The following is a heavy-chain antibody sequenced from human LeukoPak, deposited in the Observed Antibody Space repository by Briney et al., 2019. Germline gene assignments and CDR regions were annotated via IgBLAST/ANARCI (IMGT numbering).Heavy chain of an antibody. CDR1: GFTFRKYW. CDR3: ARGPPPRGNWNDWVPDGVF. D-gene: IGHD1-20*01. CDR2: IKQDGSEK. J-gene: IGHJ4*02. V-gene: IGHV3-7*04. Sequence: GGSLRLSCAASGFTFRKYWMTWVRQAPGEGLEGVANIKQDGSEKYYGDSVKGRFTISRDNANNSVYRQRNSLETEDPALYYCARGPPPRGNWNDWVPDGVFWGQGTLVTVSS.